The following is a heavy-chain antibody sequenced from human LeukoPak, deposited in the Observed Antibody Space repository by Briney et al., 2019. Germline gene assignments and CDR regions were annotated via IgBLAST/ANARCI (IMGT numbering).Heavy chain of an antibody. J-gene: IGHJ5*02. CDR1: GGSISSSSYY. V-gene: IGHV4-39*07. D-gene: IGHD4/OR15-4a*01. CDR2: IYYSGNT. Sequence: SETLSLTCTVSGGSISSSSYYWGWIRQPPGKGLEWIGSIYYSGNTNYNPSLKSRVTISVEMSKNQFSLKLSSVTAADTAVYYCARAPGVLDWFDPWGQGTLVTVSS. CDR3: ARAPGVLDWFDP.